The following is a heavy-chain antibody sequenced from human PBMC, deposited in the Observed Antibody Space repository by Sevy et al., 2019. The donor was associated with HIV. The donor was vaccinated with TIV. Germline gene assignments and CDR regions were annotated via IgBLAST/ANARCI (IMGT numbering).Heavy chain of an antibody. D-gene: IGHD1-26*01. CDR1: GGSISSSSYY. J-gene: IGHJ4*02. CDR2: IYYSGST. V-gene: IGHV4-39*01. Sequence: SKTLSLTCTVSGGSISSSSYYWGWIRQPPGKGLEWSGSIYYSGSTYYNPSLKSRVTMSVDTSKNQFSLKLSSVTAADTAVYYCARLDRVVGASKGQDYWGQGTLVTVSS. CDR3: ARLDRVVGASKGQDY.